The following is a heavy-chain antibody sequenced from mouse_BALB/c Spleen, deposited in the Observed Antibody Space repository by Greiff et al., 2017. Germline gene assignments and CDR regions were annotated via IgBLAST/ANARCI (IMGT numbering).Heavy chain of an antibody. CDR2: ISSGGST. Sequence: LVESGGGLVKPGGSLKLSCAASGFTFSSYAMSWVRQTPEKRLEWVASISSGGSTYYPDSVKGRFTISRDNARNILYLQMSSLRSEDTAMYYCARDGYYGDWYFDVWGAGTTVTVSS. V-gene: IGHV5-6-5*01. CDR1: GFTFSSYA. D-gene: IGHD2-3*01. CDR3: ARDGYYGDWYFDV. J-gene: IGHJ1*01.